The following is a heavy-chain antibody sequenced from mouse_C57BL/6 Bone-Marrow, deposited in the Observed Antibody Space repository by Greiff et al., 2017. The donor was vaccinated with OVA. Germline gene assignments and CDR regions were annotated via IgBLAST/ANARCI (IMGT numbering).Heavy chain of an antibody. V-gene: IGHV1-81*01. D-gene: IGHD2-2*01. CDR1: GYTFTSYG. Sequence: VQLQQSGAELARPGASVKLSCKASGYTFTSYGISWVKQRTGQGLEWIGEIYPRSGNTYYNEKFKGKATLTADKSSSTAYMELRSLTSEDSAVYFSARSGGLRRGDYFDYWGQGTTLTVSS. J-gene: IGHJ2*01. CDR3: ARSGGLRRGDYFDY. CDR2: IYPRSGNT.